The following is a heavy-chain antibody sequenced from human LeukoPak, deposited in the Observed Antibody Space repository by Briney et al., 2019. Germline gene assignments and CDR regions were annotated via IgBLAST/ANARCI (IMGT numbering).Heavy chain of an antibody. CDR2: INHSGST. CDR3: ARGTTVTTPYYFGY. D-gene: IGHD4-17*01. CDR1: GGSFSGYY. V-gene: IGHV4-34*01. Sequence: SETLSLTCAVYGGSFSGYYWSWIRQPPGKGLEWIGEINHSGSTNYNPSLKSRVTISVDTSKNQFSLKLSSVTAADTAVYYCARGTTVTTPYYFGYWGQGTLVTVSS. J-gene: IGHJ4*02.